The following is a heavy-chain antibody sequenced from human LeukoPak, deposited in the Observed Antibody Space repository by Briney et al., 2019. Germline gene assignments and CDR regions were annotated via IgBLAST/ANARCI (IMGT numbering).Heavy chain of an antibody. CDR2: INPNSGGT. J-gene: IGHJ4*02. CDR3: ARVPDSSSWYVSIWFRLEKFDY. Sequence: ASVKVSCKASGYTFTGYYMHWVRQAPGQGVEWMGWINPNSGGTNYAQKFQGRVTMTRDTSISTAYMELSRLRSDDTAVYYCARVPDSSSWYVSIWFRLEKFDYWGQGTLVTVSS. V-gene: IGHV1-2*02. CDR1: GYTFTGYY. D-gene: IGHD6-13*01.